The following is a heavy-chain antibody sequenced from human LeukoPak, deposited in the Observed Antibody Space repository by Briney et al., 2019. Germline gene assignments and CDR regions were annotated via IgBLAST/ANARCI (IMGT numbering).Heavy chain of an antibody. CDR1: GFTLSGYA. V-gene: IGHV3-30-3*01. D-gene: IGHD3-16*01. CDR2: ISYDGNNK. CDR3: ARVNLGDAFDI. J-gene: IGHJ3*02. Sequence: PGGSLRLSCAASGFTLSGYAMHWVRQAPGKGLKWVAIISYDGNNKYYADSVKGRFTISRDNSKNTLYLQMNSLRAEDTAVYYCARVNLGDAFDIWGQGTMVTVSS.